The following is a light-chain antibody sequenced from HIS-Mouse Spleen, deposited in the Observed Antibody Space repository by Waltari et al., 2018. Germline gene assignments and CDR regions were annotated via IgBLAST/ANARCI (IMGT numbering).Light chain of an antibody. V-gene: IGLV3-10*01. CDR3: YSTDSSGNHRV. Sequence: SYELTQPPSVSVSPGQTARITCSGDALPKKYAYWYQQKSGQAPVLVIDEDRKRPSGIPERFSGSSSGTMATLTISGAQVEDEADYCCYSTDSSGNHRVFGGGTKLTVL. CDR1: ALPKKY. J-gene: IGLJ2*01. CDR2: EDR.